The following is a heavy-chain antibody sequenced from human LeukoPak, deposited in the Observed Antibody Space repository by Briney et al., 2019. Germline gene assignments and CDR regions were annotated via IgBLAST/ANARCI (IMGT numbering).Heavy chain of an antibody. J-gene: IGHJ4*02. Sequence: GGSLRLSCAASGFTFSSYAMHWVRQAPGKGLEWVAVISYDGSNKYYADSVKGRFTISRDNSKNTLYLQMNSLRAEDTAVYYCAKVPTLWFGEPPRYWGQGTLVTVSS. V-gene: IGHV3-30*04. CDR1: GFTFSSYA. CDR3: AKVPTLWFGEPPRY. CDR2: ISYDGSNK. D-gene: IGHD3-10*01.